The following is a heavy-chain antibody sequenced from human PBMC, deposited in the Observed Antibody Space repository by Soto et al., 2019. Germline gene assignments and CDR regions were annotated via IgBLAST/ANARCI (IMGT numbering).Heavy chain of an antibody. J-gene: IGHJ5*02. V-gene: IGHV1-18*04. CDR2: ISAYNGNT. Sequence: RASVKVSCKASGYTFTSYGISWVRQAPGQGLEWMGWISAYNGNTNYAQKLQGRVTMTTDTSTSTAYMELRSLRSDDTAVYYCARDFPSTVVTSPSTNWFDPWGQGTLVTVSS. CDR3: ARDFPSTVVTSPSTNWFDP. D-gene: IGHD4-17*01. CDR1: GYTFTSYG.